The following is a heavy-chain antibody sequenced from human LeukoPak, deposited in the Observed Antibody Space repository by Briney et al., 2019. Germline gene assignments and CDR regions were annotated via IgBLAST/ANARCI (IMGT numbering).Heavy chain of an antibody. Sequence: SETLSLTCTVSGGSISSGSYYWSWIRQPAGKGLEWVGRIYTSGSTNYNPSLKSRVTISVDTSKNQFSLKLSSVTAADTAVYYCARDRGYSTHWGQGTLVTVSS. CDR1: GGSISSGSYY. J-gene: IGHJ4*02. CDR3: ARDRGYSTH. V-gene: IGHV4-61*02. D-gene: IGHD5-18*01. CDR2: IYTSGST.